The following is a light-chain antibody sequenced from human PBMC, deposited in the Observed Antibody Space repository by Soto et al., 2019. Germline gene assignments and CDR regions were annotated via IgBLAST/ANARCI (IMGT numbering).Light chain of an antibody. V-gene: IGKV3-15*01. CDR1: QSVSSN. CDR3: QQYDNWPPLT. J-gene: IGKJ4*01. CDR2: GAS. Sequence: EIVMTQSPATLSVSPGERATLSCRASQSVSSNLAWYQQKPGQAPQLLIYGASTMATGIPARCSGSGSGTDFTLTISSPQSEDFAVYYCQQYDNWPPLTFGGGTKVEIK.